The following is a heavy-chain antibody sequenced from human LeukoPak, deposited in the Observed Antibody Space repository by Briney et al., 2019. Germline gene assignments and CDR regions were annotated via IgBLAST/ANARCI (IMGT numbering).Heavy chain of an antibody. D-gene: IGHD5-24*01. CDR1: GASISSGTYY. CDR2: IYHSGGT. J-gene: IGHJ4*02. CDR3: ARDVEMGTIGHYFDS. V-gene: IGHV4-31*11. Sequence: SETLSLTCAVSGASISSGTYYWSWIHQHPGKGLEWIGYIYHSGGTFYNPSLKSRVTISADTSENQFSLNLRSVTAADTAIYYCARDVEMGTIGHYFDSWGQGTLVTVSS.